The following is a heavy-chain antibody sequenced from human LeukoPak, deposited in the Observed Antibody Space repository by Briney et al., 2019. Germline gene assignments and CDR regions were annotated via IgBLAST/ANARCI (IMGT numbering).Heavy chain of an antibody. CDR2: ISSSGSTI. J-gene: IGHJ4*02. CDR1: GFTFSDYY. Sequence: GGSLRLSCAASGFTFSDYYMSWIRQAPGKGLEWVSYISSSGSTIYYADSVKGRFTISRDNSKNTLYLQMNSLRAEDTAVYYCARDLSGDRGSFDYWGQGTLVTVSS. CDR3: ARDLSGDRGSFDY. V-gene: IGHV3-11*04. D-gene: IGHD1-26*01.